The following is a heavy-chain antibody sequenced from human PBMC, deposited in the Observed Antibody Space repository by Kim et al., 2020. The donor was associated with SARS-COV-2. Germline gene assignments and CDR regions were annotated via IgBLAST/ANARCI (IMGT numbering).Heavy chain of an antibody. D-gene: IGHD6-13*01. J-gene: IGHJ6*02. V-gene: IGHV3-23*01. CDR3: AKQRAAGPSYYGMDV. CDR1: GFTFSSYA. CDR2: ISGSGGST. Sequence: GGSLRLSCAASGFTFSSYAMSWVRQAPGKGLEWVSAISGSGGSTYYADSVKGRFTISRDNSKNTLYLQMNSLRAEDTAVYYCAKQRAAGPSYYGMDVWGQGTTVTVSS.